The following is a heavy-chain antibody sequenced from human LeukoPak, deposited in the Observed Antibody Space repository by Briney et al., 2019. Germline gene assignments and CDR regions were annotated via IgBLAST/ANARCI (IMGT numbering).Heavy chain of an antibody. V-gene: IGHV4-34*01. D-gene: IGHD6-13*01. CDR3: ARDKARGSLLGPRTAAPGTFDY. J-gene: IGHJ4*02. CDR2: INHSGST. CDR1: GGSFSGYY. Sequence: SETLSLTCAVYGGSFSGYYWSWIRQPPGKGLEWIGEINHSGSTNYNPSLKSRVTISVDTSKNQFSLKLSSVTAADTAVYFCARDKARGSLLGPRTAAPGTFDYWGQGTLVTVSS.